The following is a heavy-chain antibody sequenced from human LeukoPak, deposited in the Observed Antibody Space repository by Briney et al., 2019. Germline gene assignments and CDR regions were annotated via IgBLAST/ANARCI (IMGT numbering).Heavy chain of an antibody. CDR3: ARDRDYYDSSGYYSAFDI. J-gene: IGHJ3*02. D-gene: IGHD3-22*01. CDR1: GFTFSSYG. V-gene: IGHV3-33*01. Sequence: GRSLRLSCASSGFTFSSYGMHWVRQAPGKGLEWVAVIWYDGSNKYYADSVKGRFTISRDNSKNTLYLQMNSLRAEDTAVYYCARDRDYYDSSGYYSAFDIWGQGTMVTVSS. CDR2: IWYDGSNK.